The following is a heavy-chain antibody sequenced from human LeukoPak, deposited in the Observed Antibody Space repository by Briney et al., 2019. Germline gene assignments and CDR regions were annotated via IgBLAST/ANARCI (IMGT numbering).Heavy chain of an antibody. V-gene: IGHV3-53*01. CDR2: IYTGGST. Sequence: GGSLRLSCAASGFTVSTNYMSWVRQAPGKGLEWVSIIYTGGSTYYADSVKGRFTISRDNSKNTLYLQMNSLRAEDTAVYYCASLSSVAGPYFDYWGQGTLVTVSS. CDR3: ASLSSVAGPYFDY. D-gene: IGHD6-19*01. J-gene: IGHJ4*02. CDR1: GFTVSTNY.